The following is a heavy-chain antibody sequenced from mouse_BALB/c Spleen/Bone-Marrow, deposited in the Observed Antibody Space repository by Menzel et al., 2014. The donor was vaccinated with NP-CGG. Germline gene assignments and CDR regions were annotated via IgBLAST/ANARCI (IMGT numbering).Heavy chain of an antibody. CDR3: AREGYYYDYAFDY. D-gene: IGHD1-2*01. J-gene: IGHJ2*01. CDR1: GYSITSGHY. V-gene: IGHV3-6*02. Sequence: VQLKESGPGLVKPSQSLSLTCSVTGYSITSGHYWNWIRQFPGNKLEWMGYISYDGSNNYNPSLKNRISITRDTSKNQFFLELNSVTTEDTATYYCAREGYYYDYAFDYWGQGTTLTVSS. CDR2: ISYDGSN.